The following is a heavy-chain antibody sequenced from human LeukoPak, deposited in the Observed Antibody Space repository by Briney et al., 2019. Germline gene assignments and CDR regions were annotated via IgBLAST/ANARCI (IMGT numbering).Heavy chain of an antibody. CDR2: IYYSGST. Sequence: SETLSLTCTVSGGSISSYYWSWIRQPPGKGLEWIGYIYYSGSTNYNPSLKSRVTISVDKSKNQFSLKLSSVTAADTAVYYCARGCSSTSCPGDYWGQGTLVTVSS. CDR3: ARGCSSTSCPGDY. CDR1: GGSISSYY. V-gene: IGHV4-59*12. D-gene: IGHD2-2*01. J-gene: IGHJ4*02.